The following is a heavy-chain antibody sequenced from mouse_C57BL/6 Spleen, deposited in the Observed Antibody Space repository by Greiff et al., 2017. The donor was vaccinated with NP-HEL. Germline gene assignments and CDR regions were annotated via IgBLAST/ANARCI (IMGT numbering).Heavy chain of an antibody. D-gene: IGHD1-2*01. CDR2: ISSGGDYI. V-gene: IGHV5-9-1*02. CDR1: GFTFSSYA. Sequence: DVKLVESGEGLVKPGGSLKLSCAASGFTFSSYAMSWVRQTPEKRLEWVAYISSGGDYISYADTVKGRFTISRDNARNTLYLQMSSLKSEDTAMYYCTRAPTITTGGSYYFDYWGQGTTLTVSS. J-gene: IGHJ2*01. CDR3: TRAPTITTGGSYYFDY.